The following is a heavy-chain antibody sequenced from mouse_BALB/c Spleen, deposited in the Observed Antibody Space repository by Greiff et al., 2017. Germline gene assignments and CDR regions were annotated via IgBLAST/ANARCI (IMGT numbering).Heavy chain of an antibody. Sequence: EVKLVESGGGLVQPGGSRKLSCAASGFTFSDYGMAWVRQAPGKGPEWVAFISNLAYSIYYADTVTGRFTISRENAKNTLYLEMSSLRSEDTAMYYCARRSHYYAMDYWGQGTSVTVSS. CDR3: ARRSHYYAMDY. J-gene: IGHJ4*01. CDR1: GFTFSDYG. V-gene: IGHV5-15*02. CDR2: ISNLAYSI.